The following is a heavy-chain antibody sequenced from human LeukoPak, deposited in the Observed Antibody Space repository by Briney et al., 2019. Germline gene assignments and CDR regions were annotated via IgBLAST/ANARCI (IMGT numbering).Heavy chain of an antibody. CDR2: ISGNSNYI. V-gene: IGHV3-21*01. Sequence: NPGGSLRLSCAASGFTFNDYSMNWVRHAAGKGLEWVSSISGNSNYIYYADSVKGRFTISRDNAKNSLYLHLNSLRGEDTAVYYCARDESGRRFDYWGQGTLVTVSS. CDR1: GFTFNDYS. D-gene: IGHD1-26*01. CDR3: ARDESGRRFDY. J-gene: IGHJ4*02.